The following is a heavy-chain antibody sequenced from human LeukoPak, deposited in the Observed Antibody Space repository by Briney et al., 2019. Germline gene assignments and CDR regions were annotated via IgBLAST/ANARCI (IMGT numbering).Heavy chain of an antibody. CDR2: ISSSGSII. J-gene: IGHJ3*02. CDR3: ARDKEGGGSTDYYHDAFDI. CDR1: GFTFSSYE. V-gene: IGHV3-48*03. Sequence: PGGSLRLSCAASGFTFSSYEMNWVRQAPGKGLAWVSYISSSGSIIYYADSLKGRFTISRDNAKNSLYLQMNSLRAEDTAVYYCARDKEGGGSTDYYHDAFDIWGQGTMVTVSS. D-gene: IGHD3-9*01.